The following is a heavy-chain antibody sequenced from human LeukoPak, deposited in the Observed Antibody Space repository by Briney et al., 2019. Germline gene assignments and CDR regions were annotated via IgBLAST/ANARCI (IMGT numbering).Heavy chain of an antibody. V-gene: IGHV3-43*02. J-gene: IGHJ6*03. D-gene: IGHD3-16*01. CDR3: AKDLSVGEYYYYMGV. CDR2: ISGDGGST. Sequence: GGSLRLSCAASGFTFDDYAMHWVRQAPGKGLEWVSLISGDGGSTYYADSVKGRFTISRDNSKNSLYLQMNSLRTEDTALYYCAKDLSVGEYYYYMGVWGKGTTVTVSS. CDR1: GFTFDDYA.